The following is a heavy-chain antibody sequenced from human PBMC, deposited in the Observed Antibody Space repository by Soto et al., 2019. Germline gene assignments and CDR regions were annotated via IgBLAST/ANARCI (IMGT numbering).Heavy chain of an antibody. D-gene: IGHD6-13*01. CDR2: IYYNGKT. Sequence: PSETLSLTCTVSGGSIITYYWAWIRQSPGKGLEWIGHIYYNGKTDYNPSLKSRVTISVDTSKSQFSLDLNSVTAADTAVYYCARTEVPESSSWHPCDPWGQGTLVTVSS. V-gene: IGHV4-59*01. J-gene: IGHJ5*02. CDR1: GGSIITYY. CDR3: ARTEVPESSSWHPCDP.